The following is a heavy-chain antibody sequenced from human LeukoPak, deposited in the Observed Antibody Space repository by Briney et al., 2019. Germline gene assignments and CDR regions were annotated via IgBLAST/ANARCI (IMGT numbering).Heavy chain of an antibody. V-gene: IGHV3-23*01. D-gene: IGHD2-15*01. CDR1: GFTFSSYA. CDR3: AQQVGYCSSGSCYFTY. Sequence: GGSLRLSCAASGFTFSSYAMHWVRQAPGKGLEWVSASNTGGSTYYADSVKGRFTISRDKSKNTLSLQMNSLRAEDTAVYYCAQQVGYCSSGSCYFTYWGQGTLVTVSS. CDR2: SNTGGST. J-gene: IGHJ1*01.